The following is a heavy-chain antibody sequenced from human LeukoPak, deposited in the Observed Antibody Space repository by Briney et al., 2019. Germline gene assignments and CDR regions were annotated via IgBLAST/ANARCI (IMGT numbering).Heavy chain of an antibody. CDR2: IWYDGSNK. CDR1: GFTFSSYG. Sequence: GRSLRLSCEASGFTFSSYGMHWVRQAPGKGLEWVAVIWYDGSNKYYADFVKRRFTISRDNSKNTLYLQMNSLRAEDTAVYYCAKEWAARPFHYYYYYMDVWGKGTTVTVSS. J-gene: IGHJ6*03. CDR3: AKEWAARPFHYYYYYMDV. V-gene: IGHV3-33*03. D-gene: IGHD6-13*01.